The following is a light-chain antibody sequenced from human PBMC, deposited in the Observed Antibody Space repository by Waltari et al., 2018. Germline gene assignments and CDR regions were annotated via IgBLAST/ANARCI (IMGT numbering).Light chain of an antibody. Sequence: EIVLTQSPRTLSLSPGERATLSCRASQSFSNSYLAWYQHKPGQAPRLIIYGAFNRASGLPDRFSGSESGTDFTLTISRLEPEDFAVYYCQQSGSSPLTFGGGTKVEIK. CDR1: QSFSNSY. V-gene: IGKV3-20*01. CDR2: GAF. CDR3: QQSGSSPLT. J-gene: IGKJ4*01.